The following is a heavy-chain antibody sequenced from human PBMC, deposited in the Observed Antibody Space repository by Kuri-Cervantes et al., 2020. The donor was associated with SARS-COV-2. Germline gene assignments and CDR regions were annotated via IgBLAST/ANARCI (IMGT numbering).Heavy chain of an antibody. D-gene: IGHD6-19*01. CDR3: ARDRGSSGWSWVYYYYGMDV. CDR2: ISAYNGNT. V-gene: IGHV1-18*01. J-gene: IGHJ6*02. Sequence: ASVKVSCKASGYTFTNYGISWVRQAPGQGLEWMGWISAYNGNTNYAQKLQGRVTMTTDTSTSTAYMELRSLRSDDKAVYYCARDRGSSGWSWVYYYYGMDVWGQGTTVTVSS. CDR1: GYTFTNYG.